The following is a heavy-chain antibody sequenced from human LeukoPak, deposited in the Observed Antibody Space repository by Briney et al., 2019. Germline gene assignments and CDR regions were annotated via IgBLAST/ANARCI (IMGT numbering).Heavy chain of an antibody. CDR1: GYSISSGYY. CDR2: IYHSGST. CDR3: ASGSGRPADITVYNWFDP. J-gene: IGHJ5*02. V-gene: IGHV4-38-2*02. Sequence: SETLSLTCTVSGYSISSGYYWGWIRQPPGKGLEWIGSIYHSGSTYYNPSLKSRVTISVDTSKNQFSLKLSSVTAADTAVYYCASGSGRPADITVYNWFDPWGQGTLVTVSS. D-gene: IGHD3-10*01.